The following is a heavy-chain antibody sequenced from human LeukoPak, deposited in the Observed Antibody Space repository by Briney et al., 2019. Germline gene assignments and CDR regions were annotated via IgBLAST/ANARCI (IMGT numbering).Heavy chain of an antibody. CDR3: AKFTHKSEGYHYHFDN. CDR2: ISVVVTTT. J-gene: IGHJ4*02. D-gene: IGHD3-22*01. V-gene: IGHV3-23*01. CDR1: GFTFSSDA. Sequence: PGGSLRLSCAASGFTFSSDAMSWVRQAPGKGLQWVSSISVVVTTTYYADSVKGRFTISRDNSRNTVYLQMNSLRVEDTAPYYCAKFTHKSEGYHYHFDNWGQGTLVTVSS.